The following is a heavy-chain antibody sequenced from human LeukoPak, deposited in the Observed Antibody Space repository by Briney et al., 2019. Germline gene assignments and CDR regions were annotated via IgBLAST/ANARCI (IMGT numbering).Heavy chain of an antibody. CDR1: GFSFGDYA. V-gene: IGHV3-49*03. CDR3: AKVGIGLCYFDY. Sequence: GGSLRLSCTASGFSFGDYAMSWFRQAPGKGLEWVGFIRSKVYGGTTEYAASVKGRFTLSRDDSKRIAYLQMNSLRAEDTAVYYCAKVGIGLCYFDYWGQGTLVTVSS. J-gene: IGHJ4*02. D-gene: IGHD2-21*01. CDR2: IRSKVYGGTT.